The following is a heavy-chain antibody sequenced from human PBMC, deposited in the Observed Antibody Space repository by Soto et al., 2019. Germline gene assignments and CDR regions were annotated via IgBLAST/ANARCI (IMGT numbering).Heavy chain of an antibody. CDR1: GYTFTSYA. V-gene: IGHV1-3*01. Sequence: ASVKVSCKASGYTFTSYAMHWVRQAPGQRLEWMGWINAGNGNTKYSQKFQGRVTITRDTSGSTAYMELSSLRSEDTAVYYCARMADYCSSTSCYAYYYYGMDVWGQGTTVTVSS. CDR2: INAGNGNT. J-gene: IGHJ6*02. D-gene: IGHD2-2*01. CDR3: ARMADYCSSTSCYAYYYYGMDV.